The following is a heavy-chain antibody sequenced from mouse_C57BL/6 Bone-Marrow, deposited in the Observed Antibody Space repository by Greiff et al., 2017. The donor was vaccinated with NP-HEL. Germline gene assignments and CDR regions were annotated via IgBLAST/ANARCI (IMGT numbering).Heavy chain of an antibody. Sequence: QVQLQQSGAELVRPGASVTLSCKASGYTFTDYEMHWVKQTPVHGLEWIGAIDPETGGTAYNQKFKGKAILTADKSSSTAYMELRSLTSEDSAVYYCTILRIRAWFAYWGQGTLVTVSA. CDR2: IDPETGGT. CDR1: GYTFTDYE. V-gene: IGHV1-15*01. CDR3: TILRIRAWFAY. D-gene: IGHD3-2*02. J-gene: IGHJ3*01.